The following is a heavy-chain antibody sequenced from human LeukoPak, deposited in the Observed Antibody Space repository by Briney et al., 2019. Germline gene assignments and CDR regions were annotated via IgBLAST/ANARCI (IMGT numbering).Heavy chain of an antibody. CDR1: GLIFSSYV. J-gene: IGHJ4*02. Sequence: GGSLRLSCAASGLIFSSYVMSWVRQAPGKGLEWVARSTNRGNNYATGYAASVKCRFTISRDDSKNSLFLQMNSLKTEDTAVYYCAREGSGFDYWGQGTLVTVCS. D-gene: IGHD1-26*01. V-gene: IGHV3-72*01. CDR2: STNRGNNYAT. CDR3: AREGSGFDY.